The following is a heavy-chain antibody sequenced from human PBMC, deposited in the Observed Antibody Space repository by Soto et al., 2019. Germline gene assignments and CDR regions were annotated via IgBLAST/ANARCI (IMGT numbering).Heavy chain of an antibody. Sequence: ASVKVSCKASGFTFTSSAVQWVRQARGQRLEWIGWIVVGSGNTNYAQKFQERVTITRDMSTSTAYMELSSLRSEDTAVYYCAAIYEYGYSGYEDLMDVWGQGTTVTVSS. V-gene: IGHV1-58*01. CDR1: GFTFTSSA. D-gene: IGHD5-12*01. J-gene: IGHJ6*02. CDR2: IVVGSGNT. CDR3: AAIYEYGYSGYEDLMDV.